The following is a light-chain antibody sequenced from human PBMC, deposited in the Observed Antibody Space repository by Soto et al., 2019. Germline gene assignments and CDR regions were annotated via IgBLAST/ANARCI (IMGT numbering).Light chain of an antibody. J-gene: IGKJ3*01. Sequence: DIQMTQSPSSLSASVGYRVTITCRASQGISNYLAWYQQKPGKVPELLIYGASTLKSGFPSRFSGSGSGTDFTLTISSLQPEDVATYYCQKYNSDQFTVDPGTKVDIK. CDR1: QGISNY. CDR2: GAS. V-gene: IGKV1-27*01. CDR3: QKYNSDQFT.